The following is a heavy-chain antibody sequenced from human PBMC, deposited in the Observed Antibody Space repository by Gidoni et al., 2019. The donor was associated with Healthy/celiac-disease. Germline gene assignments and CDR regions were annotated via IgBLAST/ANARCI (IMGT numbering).Heavy chain of an antibody. CDR2: IIPIFGTA. CDR3: AREVNWNYETNWFDP. V-gene: IGHV1-69*01. J-gene: IGHJ5*02. CDR1: GGNCSSYA. D-gene: IGHD1-7*01. Sequence: QVQLVQSGAEGKKPGSSVKVSCKASGGNCSSYAISWVRQAPGQGLEWMGGIIPIFGTANYAQKFQGRVTITADESTSTAYMELSSLRSEDTAVYYCAREVNWNYETNWFDPWGQGTLVTVSS.